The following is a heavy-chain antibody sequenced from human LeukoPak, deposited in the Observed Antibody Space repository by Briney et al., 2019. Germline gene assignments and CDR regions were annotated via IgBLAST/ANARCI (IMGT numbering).Heavy chain of an antibody. CDR2: IYYSGST. V-gene: IGHV4-59*01. CDR1: GDSLSSYY. Sequence: SETLSLTRTVSGDSLSSYYRSWIPHPPGKGRECMGYIYYSGSTNYNPSLKSRLTISVDKSKNQSSLKLSSVTAADTAVYYCAREDYYDSSGYFDYWCQGPRVIVSA. CDR3: AREDYYDSSGYFDY. J-gene: IGHJ4*02. D-gene: IGHD3-22*01.